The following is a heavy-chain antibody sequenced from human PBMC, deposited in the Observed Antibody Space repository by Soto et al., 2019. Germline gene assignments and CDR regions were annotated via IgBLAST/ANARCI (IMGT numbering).Heavy chain of an antibody. V-gene: IGHV1-8*01. J-gene: IGHJ5*02. Sequence: GASVKVSCKGCGYTFTSYHINWVRQATGQGLEWMGWMNPNSGNTGYAQTLQGRVTMTTDTSTSTAYMELRSLRSDDTAVYYCARDGGVQARFDPWGQGTLVTVSS. CDR3: ARDGGVQARFDP. CDR1: GYTFTSYH. CDR2: MNPNSGNT. D-gene: IGHD2-8*02.